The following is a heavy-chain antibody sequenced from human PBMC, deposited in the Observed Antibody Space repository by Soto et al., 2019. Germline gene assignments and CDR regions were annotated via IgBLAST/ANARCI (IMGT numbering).Heavy chain of an antibody. CDR2: IRSKGYGGTT. CDR1: GFTFGDYT. CDR3: TRELPVTMIDPTPYFDS. Sequence: GSLRLSCRTSGFTFGDYTMNWFRQAPGKGLEWVGFIRSKGYGGTTEYAASVKGRFIISRDDSKSIAYLQMNSLKTEDTAVYYCTRELPVTMIDPTPYFDSWGQGVLVTVSS. J-gene: IGHJ4*02. V-gene: IGHV3-49*03. D-gene: IGHD3-22*01.